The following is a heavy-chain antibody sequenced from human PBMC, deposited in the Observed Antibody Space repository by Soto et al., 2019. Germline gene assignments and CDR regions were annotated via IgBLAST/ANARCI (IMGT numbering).Heavy chain of an antibody. CDR2: IYYSGST. J-gene: IGHJ3*02. D-gene: IGHD1-1*01. CDR1: GGSISSYY. CDR3: ARGMVQLDWNRRDDAFDI. V-gene: IGHV4-59*01. Sequence: SETLSLTCTVSGGSISSYYWSWIRQPPGKGLEWIGYIYYSGSTNYNPSLKSRVTISVDTSKNQFSLKLSSVTAADTAVYYCARGMVQLDWNRRDDAFDIWGQGTMVTVSS.